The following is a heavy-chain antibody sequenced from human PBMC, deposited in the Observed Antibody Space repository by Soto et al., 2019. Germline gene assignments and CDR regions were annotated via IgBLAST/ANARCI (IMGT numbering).Heavy chain of an antibody. CDR2: IIPIFGTA. J-gene: IGHJ6*02. CDR1: GGTFSSYA. V-gene: IGHV1-69*13. D-gene: IGHD5-12*01. Sequence: ASVKVSCKASGGTFSSYAISWVRQAPGQGLEWMGGIIPIFGTANYAQKFQGRVTITADESTSTAYMELSSLRSEDTAVYYCARGVEMATMFSYYYYGMDVWGQGTTVTVSS. CDR3: ARGVEMATMFSYYYYGMDV.